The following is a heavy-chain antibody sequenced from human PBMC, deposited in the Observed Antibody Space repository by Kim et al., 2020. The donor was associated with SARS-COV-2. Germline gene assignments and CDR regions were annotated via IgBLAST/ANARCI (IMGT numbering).Heavy chain of an antibody. Sequence: GGSLRLSCVASGFIIRTYWMTWVRQPPGKGLEWVGNIKEDGSEAYYADSVKGRFTISRDNAKNSLYLQMNSLRAEDTAAYYCMRDPVTYWGQGTLVTVSS. V-gene: IGHV3-7*01. CDR1: GFIIRTYW. J-gene: IGHJ4*02. CDR2: IKEDGSEA. CDR3: MRDPVTY.